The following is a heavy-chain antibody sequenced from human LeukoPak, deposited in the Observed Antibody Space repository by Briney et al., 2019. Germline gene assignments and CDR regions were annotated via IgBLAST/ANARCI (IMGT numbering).Heavy chain of an antibody. CDR3: ARDGGDYTLFDY. D-gene: IGHD4-17*01. V-gene: IGHV1-8*03. Sequence: ASVKASCKASGYTFTSYDINCVRQATGQGLEWMGWMNTNSGNTGYAQKFQGRVTITRNTSISTAYMELSSLRSEDTAVYYCARDGGDYTLFDYWGQGTLVTVSS. CDR1: GYTFTSYD. CDR2: MNTNSGNT. J-gene: IGHJ4*02.